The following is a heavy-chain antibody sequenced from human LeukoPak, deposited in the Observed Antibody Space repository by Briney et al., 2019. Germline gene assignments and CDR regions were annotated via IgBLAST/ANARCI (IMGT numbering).Heavy chain of an antibody. V-gene: IGHV4-59*01. CDR1: GGSIGSYY. CDR2: IYYSGST. Sequence: PSETLSLTCTVSGGSIGSYYWSWIRQPPGKGLEWIGYIYYSGSTNYNPSLKSRVTISVDTSKNQFSLKLSSVTAADTAVYYCARGLPQQWPIDYWGQGTLVTVSS. D-gene: IGHD6-19*01. J-gene: IGHJ4*02. CDR3: ARGLPQQWPIDY.